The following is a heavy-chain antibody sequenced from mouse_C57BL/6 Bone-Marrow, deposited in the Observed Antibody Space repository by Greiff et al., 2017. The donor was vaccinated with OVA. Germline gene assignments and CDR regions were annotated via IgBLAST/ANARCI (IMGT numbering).Heavy chain of an antibody. Sequence: VQLQQPGAELVKPGASVKLSCKASGYTFTSYWMHWVKQRPGRGLEWIGRIDPNSGGTKYNEKFKSKATLTVDKPSSTAYMQLSSLTSEDSAVYYCARSPIYYDYDWFAYWGQGTLVTVSA. J-gene: IGHJ3*01. CDR3: ARSPIYYDYDWFAY. CDR1: GYTFTSYW. V-gene: IGHV1-72*01. CDR2: IDPNSGGT. D-gene: IGHD2-4*01.